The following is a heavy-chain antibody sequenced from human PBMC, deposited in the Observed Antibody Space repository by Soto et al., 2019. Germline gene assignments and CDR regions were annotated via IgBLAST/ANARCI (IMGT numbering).Heavy chain of an antibody. CDR1: GGSVSIGSYY. CDR2: IYYSGST. D-gene: IGHD2-15*01. V-gene: IGHV4-61*01. CDR3: ARDRRAKDCSGGSCNPYYYGMDV. J-gene: IGHJ6*02. Sequence: TCTVSGGSVSIGSYYWSWIRQPPGKGLAWIGYIYYSGSTNYNPSLKSRVTISVDTSKNQSSLKLSSVTAAATAAEYCARDRRAKDCSGGSCNPYYYGMDVGGQGTTATAP.